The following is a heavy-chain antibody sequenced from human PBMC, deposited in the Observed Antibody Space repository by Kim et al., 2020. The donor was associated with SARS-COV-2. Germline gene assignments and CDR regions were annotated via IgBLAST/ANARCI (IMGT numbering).Heavy chain of an antibody. D-gene: IGHD2-2*01. Sequence: SETLSLTCAVYGGSFSGYYWSWIRQPPGKGLEWIGEINHSGSTNYNPSLKSRVTISVDTSKNQFSLKLSSVTAADTAVYYCAREKRVVVVPAAMYYFDY. J-gene: IGHJ4*01. V-gene: IGHV4-34*01. CDR1: GGSFSGYY. CDR2: INHSGST. CDR3: AREKRVVVVPAAMYYFDY.